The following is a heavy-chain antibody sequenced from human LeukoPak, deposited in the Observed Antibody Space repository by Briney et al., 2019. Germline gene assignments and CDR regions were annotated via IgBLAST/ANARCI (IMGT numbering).Heavy chain of an antibody. D-gene: IGHD2-2*01. Sequence: SQTLSLTCTVSGGSISSGGYYWSWIRQHPGKGLEWIGYIYYSGSTYYNPSLESRVTISVDTSKNQFSLKLSSVTAADTAVYYCASTLGAVVVPAARPHWYFDLWGRGTLVTVSS. CDR1: GGSISSGGYY. V-gene: IGHV4-31*03. J-gene: IGHJ2*01. CDR2: IYYSGST. CDR3: ASTLGAVVVPAARPHWYFDL.